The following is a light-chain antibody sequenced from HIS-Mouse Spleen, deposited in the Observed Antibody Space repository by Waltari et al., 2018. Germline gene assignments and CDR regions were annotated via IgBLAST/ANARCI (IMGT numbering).Light chain of an antibody. CDR3: QSADSSGTYSVV. CDR2: KDS. J-gene: IGLJ2*01. CDR1: ALPKKS. V-gene: IGLV3-25*03. Sequence: SYELTQPPSVSVSPGQTARITCSGDALPKKSSYWYQQKSGQAPVLVIYKDSERPSGIPERFSGSSSGTTVTLTISGVQAEDEADYYCQSADSSGTYSVVFGGGTKLTVL.